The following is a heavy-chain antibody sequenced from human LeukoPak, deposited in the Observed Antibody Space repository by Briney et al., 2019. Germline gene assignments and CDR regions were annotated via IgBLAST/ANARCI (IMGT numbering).Heavy chain of an antibody. CDR3: ARLRRSRLAEFDY. D-gene: IGHD3-3*02. V-gene: IGHV4-34*01. J-gene: IGHJ4*02. Sequence: SETLSLTCAVYGGSFIGYYWSWIRQPPGKGLEWIGEINRSGSTNYNPSLKSRVTISVDTSKNQFSLKLSSLTAADTAVYYCARLRRSRLAEFDYWGQGTLVTVSS. CDR2: INRSGST. CDR1: GGSFIGYY.